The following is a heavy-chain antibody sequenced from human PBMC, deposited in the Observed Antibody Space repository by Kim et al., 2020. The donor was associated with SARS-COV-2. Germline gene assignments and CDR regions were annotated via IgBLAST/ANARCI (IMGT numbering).Heavy chain of an antibody. Sequence: SETLSLTCAVYGGSFSGYYWSWIRQPPGKGLEWIGEINHSGSTNYNPSLKSRVTISVDTSKNQFSLKLSSVTAADTAVYYCARGGGYSGIKRWGQGTLVTVSS. V-gene: IGHV4-34*01. CDR3: ARGGGYSGIKR. CDR1: GGSFSGYY. J-gene: IGHJ4*02. D-gene: IGHD5-12*01. CDR2: INHSGST.